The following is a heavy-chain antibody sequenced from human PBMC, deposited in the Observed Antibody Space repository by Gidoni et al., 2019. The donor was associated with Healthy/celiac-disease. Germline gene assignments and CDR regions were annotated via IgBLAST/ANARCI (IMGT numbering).Heavy chain of an antibody. CDR3: ARGRSQLVGYYGMDV. CDR1: GGSFSGYY. D-gene: IGHD6-6*01. J-gene: IGHJ6*02. CDR2: INHSGST. Sequence: QVQLQQWGAGLLKPSETLSLTCAVYGGSFSGYYWSWIRQPPGKGLELIGEINHSGSTNYNPSLKSRVTISVDTSKNQFSLKLSSVTAADTAVYYCARGRSQLVGYYGMDVWGQGTTVTVSS. V-gene: IGHV4-34*01.